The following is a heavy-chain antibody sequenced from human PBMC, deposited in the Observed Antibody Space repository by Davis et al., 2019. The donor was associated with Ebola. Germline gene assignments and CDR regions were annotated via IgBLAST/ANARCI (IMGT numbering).Heavy chain of an antibody. CDR2: INPNSCGT. Sequence: ASVKVSCKASGYTFTGYYMHWVRQAPGQGLEWMGWINPNSCGTNYAQKFQGRVTMTRDTSISTAYMELRSLRSDDTAVYYCARVDCSSTSCYRIGPNWFDPWGQGTLVTVSS. D-gene: IGHD2-2*01. CDR3: ARVDCSSTSCYRIGPNWFDP. J-gene: IGHJ5*02. CDR1: GYTFTGYY. V-gene: IGHV1-2*02.